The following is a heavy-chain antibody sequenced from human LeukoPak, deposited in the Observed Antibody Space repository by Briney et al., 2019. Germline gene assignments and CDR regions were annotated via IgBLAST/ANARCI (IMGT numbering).Heavy chain of an antibody. Sequence: GGSLRLSCAASGFTFSSYSMNWVRQAPGKGLEWVSSISSSSSYIYYADSVKGRFTISRDNAKNSLYLQMNSLRAEDTAVYYCARDPYGSSWYGAFDIWGQGTMVTVSS. J-gene: IGHJ3*02. CDR2: ISSSSSYI. D-gene: IGHD6-13*01. CDR1: GFTFSSYS. CDR3: ARDPYGSSWYGAFDI. V-gene: IGHV3-21*01.